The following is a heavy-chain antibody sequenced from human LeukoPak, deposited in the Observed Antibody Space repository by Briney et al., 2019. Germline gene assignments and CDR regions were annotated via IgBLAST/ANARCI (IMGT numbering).Heavy chain of an antibody. V-gene: IGHV3-23*01. J-gene: IGHJ3*02. CDR3: AKAIGNCSSTSCYTGAFDI. Sequence: GGSLRLSCAASGFTFSSYAMSWVRQAPGKGLEWVSAISGSGGSTYYADSVKGRFTISRDNSKNTLYLQMNSLRAEDTAVYYCAKAIGNCSSTSCYTGAFDIWGQGTMVTVSS. D-gene: IGHD2-2*02. CDR1: GFTFSSYA. CDR2: ISGSGGST.